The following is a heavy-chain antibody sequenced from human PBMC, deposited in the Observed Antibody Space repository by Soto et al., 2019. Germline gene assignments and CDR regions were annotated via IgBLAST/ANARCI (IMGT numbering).Heavy chain of an antibody. J-gene: IGHJ4*02. CDR1: GGSFSGYY. CDR2: INHSGST. CDR3: ARGRAVIDYFDY. D-gene: IGHD2-21*01. Sequence: SETLSLTCAVYGGSFSGYYWSWIRQPPGKGLEWIGEINHSGSTNYNPSLKGRVTISVDTSKNQFSLKLSSVTAADTAVYYCARGRAVIDYFDYWGQGTLVNVSS. V-gene: IGHV4-34*01.